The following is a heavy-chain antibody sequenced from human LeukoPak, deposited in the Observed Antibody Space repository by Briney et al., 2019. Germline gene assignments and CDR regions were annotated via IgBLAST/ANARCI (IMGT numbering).Heavy chain of an antibody. D-gene: IGHD5-18*01. V-gene: IGHV1-69*01. J-gene: IGHJ4*02. Sequence: ASVKVSCKASGGTFSSYAISWVRQAPGQGLEWMGGIIPIFGTANYAQKFQGRVTITADESTSTAYMELSSLRSEDTAVYYCARFSVGGYRSFGYWGQGTLVTVSS. CDR3: ARFSVGGYRSFGY. CDR1: GGTFSSYA. CDR2: IIPIFGTA.